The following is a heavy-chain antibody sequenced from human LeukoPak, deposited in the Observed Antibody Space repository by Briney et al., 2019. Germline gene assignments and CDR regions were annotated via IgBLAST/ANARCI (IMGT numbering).Heavy chain of an antibody. V-gene: IGHV1-2*02. D-gene: IGHD2-2*01. CDR3: ARVEVVPAAKFDY. Sequence: ASVKVSFKASGYTFTGYYMHWVRQAPGQGGEWMGWINPNSGGTNYAQKFQGRVTMTRDTSISTAYMELSRLRSDDTAVYYCARVEVVPAAKFDYWGQGTLVTVSS. J-gene: IGHJ4*02. CDR1: GYTFTGYY. CDR2: INPNSGGT.